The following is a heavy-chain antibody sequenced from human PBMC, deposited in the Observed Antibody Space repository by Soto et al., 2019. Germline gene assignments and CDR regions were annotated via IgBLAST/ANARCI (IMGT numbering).Heavy chain of an antibody. D-gene: IGHD3-3*01. CDR2: IYYSGST. CDR1: GGSISSSSYY. J-gene: IGHJ4*02. Sequence: SETLSLTCTVSGGSISSSSYYWGWIRQPPGKGLEWIGSIYYSGSTYYNPSLKSRVTISVDTSKNQFSLKLSSVTAADTAVYYCARQGRHFGVDRIDYWGQGTLVTVSS. CDR3: ARQGRHFGVDRIDY. V-gene: IGHV4-39*01.